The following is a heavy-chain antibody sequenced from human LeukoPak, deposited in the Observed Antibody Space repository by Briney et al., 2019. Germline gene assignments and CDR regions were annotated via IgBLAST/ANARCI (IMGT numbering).Heavy chain of an antibody. CDR2: INPSGGST. J-gene: IGHJ4*02. Sequence: ASVKVSCKVSGYTFTDYYMHWVRQAPGQGLEWMGIINPSGGSTSYAQKFQGRVTMTRDTSTSTVYMELSSLRSEDTAVYYCARVRKDYDSSGYYSLGFDYWGQGTLVTVSS. CDR1: GYTFTDYY. V-gene: IGHV1-46*01. CDR3: ARVRKDYDSSGYYSLGFDY. D-gene: IGHD3-22*01.